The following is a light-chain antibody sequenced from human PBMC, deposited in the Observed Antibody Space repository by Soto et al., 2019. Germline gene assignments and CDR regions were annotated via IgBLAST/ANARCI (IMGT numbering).Light chain of an antibody. Sequence: QSALTQPASVSGSPGQSITISCTGTISDVGSHNLVSWYQQHPDKAPKLIIYEVNERPSGVSSRFSGSKSGNTASLTVSGLQPDDEADYHCCSFAGSTHSPYVFGNGTKVTV. CDR2: EVN. CDR3: CSFAGSTHSPYV. CDR1: ISDVGSHNL. J-gene: IGLJ1*01. V-gene: IGLV2-23*02.